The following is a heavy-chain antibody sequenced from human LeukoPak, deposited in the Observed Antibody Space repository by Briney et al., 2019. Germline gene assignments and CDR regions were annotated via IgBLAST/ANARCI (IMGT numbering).Heavy chain of an antibody. CDR3: AKDGGPAHLDAFDI. CDR2: IWYGGSNK. V-gene: IGHV3-33*06. Sequence: GGSLRLSCAASGFTFSSYGMHWVRQAPGKGLEWVAVIWYGGSNKYYADSVKGRFTISRDNSKNTLYLQMNSLRAEDTAVYYCAKDGGPAHLDAFDIWGQGTMVTVSS. D-gene: IGHD4-23*01. J-gene: IGHJ3*02. CDR1: GFTFSSYG.